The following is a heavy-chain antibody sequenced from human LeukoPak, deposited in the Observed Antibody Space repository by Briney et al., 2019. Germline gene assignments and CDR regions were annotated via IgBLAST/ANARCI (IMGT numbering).Heavy chain of an antibody. V-gene: IGHV3-7*01. CDR2: IKQDGSEI. J-gene: IGHJ4*02. CDR1: GFTFSGYW. CDR3: ARDPLTYSSGWYYFDY. D-gene: IGHD6-19*01. Sequence: GGSLRLSCAAAGFTFSGYWMDWVRQAPGKGLEWVATIKQDGSEIYYVDSVKGRFTISRDNAKNSLYLQMNSLRAEDTAVYYCARDPLTYSSGWYYFDYWGQGTLVTVSS.